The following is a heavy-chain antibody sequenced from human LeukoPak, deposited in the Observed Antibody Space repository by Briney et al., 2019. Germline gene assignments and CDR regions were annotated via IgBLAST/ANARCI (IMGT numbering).Heavy chain of an antibody. D-gene: IGHD3-3*01. J-gene: IGHJ3*02. Sequence: SETLSLTCAVYGGSFSGYYWSWIRQPPGKGLEWIGEINHSGSTNYNPSLKSRVTISVDTSKNQFSLKLSSVTAADTAVYYCARHPFWSGYYKSLSNEHDAFDIWGQGTMVTVSS. V-gene: IGHV4-34*01. CDR3: ARHPFWSGYYKSLSNEHDAFDI. CDR2: INHSGST. CDR1: GGSFSGYY.